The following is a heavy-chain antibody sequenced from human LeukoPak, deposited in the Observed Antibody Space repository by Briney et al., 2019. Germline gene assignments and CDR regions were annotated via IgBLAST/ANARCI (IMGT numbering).Heavy chain of an antibody. V-gene: IGHV3-7*01. CDR1: GFTFSSYW. J-gene: IGHJ6*03. D-gene: IGHD2-8*01. CDR3: AREGNCTNGVCYYYYYYYMDV. CDR2: IKKDGSEK. Sequence: PGGSLRLSCAASGFTFSSYWMSWVRQAPGKGLEWVATIKKDGSEKYYVSSVKGRFTISRDNAKNSLYLQMNSLRAEDTAVYYCAREGNCTNGVCYYYYYYYMDVWGKGTTVTISS.